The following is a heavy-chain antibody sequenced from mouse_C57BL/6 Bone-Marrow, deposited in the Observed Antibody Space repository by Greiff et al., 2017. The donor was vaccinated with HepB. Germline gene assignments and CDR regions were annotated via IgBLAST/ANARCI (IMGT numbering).Heavy chain of an antibody. CDR2: IDPSDSYT. Sequence: QVQLQQPGAELVMPGASVKLSCKASGYTFTSYWMHWVKQRPGQGLEWIGEIDPSDSYTNYNQKFKGKSTLTVDKSSSTAYMQLSSLTSEDSAVYYCARPIYDGSYFDYWGQGTTLTVSS. D-gene: IGHD2-1*01. V-gene: IGHV1-69*01. J-gene: IGHJ2*01. CDR1: GYTFTSYW. CDR3: ARPIYDGSYFDY.